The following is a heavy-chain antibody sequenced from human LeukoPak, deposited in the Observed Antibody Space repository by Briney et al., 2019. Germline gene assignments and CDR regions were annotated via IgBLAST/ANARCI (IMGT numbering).Heavy chain of an antibody. CDR2: IYHSGST. Sequence: KPSGTLSLTCAVSGGSISSSNWWRWVRRPPGKELEWIGEIYHSGSTNYNPSLKSRVTISVDKSKNQFSLKLSSVTAADTAVYYCARLGDSSGYYAFDYWGQGTLVTVSS. V-gene: IGHV4-4*02. CDR3: ARLGDSSGYYAFDY. CDR1: GGSISSSNW. D-gene: IGHD3-22*01. J-gene: IGHJ4*02.